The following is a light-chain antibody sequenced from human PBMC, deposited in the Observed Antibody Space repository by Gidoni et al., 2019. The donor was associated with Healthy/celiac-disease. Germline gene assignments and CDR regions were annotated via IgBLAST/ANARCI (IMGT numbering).Light chain of an antibody. J-gene: IGKJ2*01. CDR3: QQSYSTPRT. CDR1: QSISSY. Sequence: DIQMTQSPSSLSASVGDRVTITCPASQSISSYLNWYQQKQGKAPKLLIYAASSLQSGVPSRFSGSGSGTDFTLTISSLQPEDFATYYCQQSYSTPRTFGQGTKLEIK. CDR2: AAS. V-gene: IGKV1-39*01.